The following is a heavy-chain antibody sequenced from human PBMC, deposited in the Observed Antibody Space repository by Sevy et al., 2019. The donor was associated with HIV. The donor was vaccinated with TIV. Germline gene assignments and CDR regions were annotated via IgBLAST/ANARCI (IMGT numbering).Heavy chain of an antibody. CDR1: GGSISSSDSY. CDR2: IHYTGGT. V-gene: IGHV4-30-4*08. J-gene: IGHJ4*02. Sequence: SETLSLTCTVSGGSISSSDSYWSWIRQPPGKGLEWIGYIHYTGGTYDNPFLKSRVGMSVDTSQTQFSLKLSFLTAADTAVYYCASKRGYNHGPFDYWGRGTLVTVSS. D-gene: IGHD5-12*01. CDR3: ASKRGYNHGPFDY.